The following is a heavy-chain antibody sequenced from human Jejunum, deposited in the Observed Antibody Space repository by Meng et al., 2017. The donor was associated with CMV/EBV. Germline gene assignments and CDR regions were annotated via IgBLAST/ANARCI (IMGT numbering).Heavy chain of an antibody. CDR2: IATVDRFGARAT. V-gene: IGHV3-48*03. CDR1: FTSYE. J-gene: IGHJ4*02. Sequence: FTSYEFNWVRQAPGKGLEWVSYIATVDRFGARATYYADSVKGRFTISKDSAENTLYLQMNSLRAEDTAIYYCAKSTANTWSTFDSWGQGTLVTVSS. D-gene: IGHD2-8*02. CDR3: AKSTANTWSTFDS.